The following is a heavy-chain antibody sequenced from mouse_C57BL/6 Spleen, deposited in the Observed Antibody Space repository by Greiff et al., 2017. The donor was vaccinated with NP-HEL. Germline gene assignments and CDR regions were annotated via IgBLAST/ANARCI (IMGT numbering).Heavy chain of an antibody. CDR1: GFSFNTYA. V-gene: IGHV10-1*01. CDR2: IRSKSNNYAT. CDR3: VRHSDYDYDGYAMDY. D-gene: IGHD2-4*01. J-gene: IGHJ4*01. Sequence: EVKLVESGGGLVQPKGSLKLSCAASGFSFNTYAMNWVRQAPGKGLEWVARIRSKSNNYATYYADSVKDRFTISRDDSESMLYLQMNNLKTEDTAMYYCVRHSDYDYDGYAMDYWGQGTSVTVSS.